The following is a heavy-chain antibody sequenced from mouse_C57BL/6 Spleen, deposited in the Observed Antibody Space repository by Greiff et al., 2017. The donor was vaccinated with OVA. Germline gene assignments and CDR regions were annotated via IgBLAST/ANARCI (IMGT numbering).Heavy chain of an antibody. V-gene: IGHV1-18*01. D-gene: IGHD2-13*01. Sequence: EVQGVESGPELVKPGASVKIPCKASGYTFTDYNMDWVKQSHGKSLEWIGDINPNNGGTIYNQKFKGKATLTVDKSSSTAYMELRSLTSEDTAVYYCAREGTRLYWYFDVWGTGTTVTVSS. CDR3: AREGTRLYWYFDV. J-gene: IGHJ1*03. CDR1: GYTFTDYN. CDR2: INPNNGGT.